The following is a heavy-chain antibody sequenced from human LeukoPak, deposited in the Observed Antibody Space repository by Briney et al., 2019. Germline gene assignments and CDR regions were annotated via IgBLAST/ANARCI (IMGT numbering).Heavy chain of an antibody. D-gene: IGHD2-2*02. Sequence: ASVKVSCKASGYTFTGYYMHWVRQAPGQGLEWMGWINPNSGGTNYAQKFQGRVTMTRDTSISTAYMELSRLRSDDTAVYYCAKQAQLLGYCSSTSCYNNWFDPWGQGTLVTVSS. J-gene: IGHJ5*02. CDR2: INPNSGGT. CDR3: AKQAQLLGYCSSTSCYNNWFDP. CDR1: GYTFTGYY. V-gene: IGHV1-2*02.